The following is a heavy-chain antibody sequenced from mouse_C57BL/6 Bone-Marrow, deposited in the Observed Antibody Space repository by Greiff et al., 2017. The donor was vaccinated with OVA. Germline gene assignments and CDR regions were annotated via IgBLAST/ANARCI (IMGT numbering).Heavy chain of an antibody. V-gene: IGHV1-64*01. CDR1: GYTFTSYW. CDR3: ARPDGLYAMDY. J-gene: IGHJ4*01. Sequence: VQLQQPGAELVKPGASVKLSCKASGYTFTSYWMHWVKQRPGQGLEWIGMIHPNSGSTNYNEKFKSKATLTVDKSSSTAYMQLSSLTSEDSAVYYCARPDGLYAMDYWGQGTSVTVSS. D-gene: IGHD2-3*01. CDR2: IHPNSGST.